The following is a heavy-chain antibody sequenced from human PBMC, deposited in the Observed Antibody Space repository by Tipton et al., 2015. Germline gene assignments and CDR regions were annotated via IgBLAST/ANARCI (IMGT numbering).Heavy chain of an antibody. J-gene: IGHJ4*02. D-gene: IGHD3-9*01. Sequence: LSLTCAVSAYSISSDYYWGWFRQPPGKGREGIGSISHSDNTYYTPSLKSRVTMSRATSKTQFSLKLPSLPAADTAVYYCACQDYDSLTRDYQTVDYWGQGTLVTVSS. CDR3: ACQDYDSLTRDYQTVDY. V-gene: IGHV4-38-2*01. CDR2: ISHSDNT. CDR1: AYSISSDYY.